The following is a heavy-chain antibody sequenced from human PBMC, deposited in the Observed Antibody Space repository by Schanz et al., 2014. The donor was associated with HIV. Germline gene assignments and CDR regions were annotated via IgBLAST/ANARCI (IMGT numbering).Heavy chain of an antibody. V-gene: IGHV1-8*01. D-gene: IGHD6-6*01. CDR2: MNPNSGHT. CDR3: ARARAKIEGRPVGNWFDP. J-gene: IGHJ5*02. Sequence: QAQLVQSGAEVKKPGASVKVSCKASGYTFSSYDINWVRQATGQGLEWMGWMNPNSGHTGYAQKFQGRVDMTRTTSISTAYMELRGLTSEDTAVYFCARARAKIEGRPVGNWFDPWGQGTLVTVSS. CDR1: GYTFSSYD.